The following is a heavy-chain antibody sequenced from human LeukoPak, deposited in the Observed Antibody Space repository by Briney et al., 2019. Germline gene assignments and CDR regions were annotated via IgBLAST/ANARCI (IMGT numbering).Heavy chain of an antibody. J-gene: IGHJ4*02. CDR1: GFTFSSYW. CDR2: ISSSSSYI. CDR3: ARDEGEAAAVTFDY. V-gene: IGHV3-21*01. Sequence: PGGSLRLSCAASGFTFSSYWMSWVRQAPGKGLEWVSSISSSSSYIYYADSVKGRFTISRDNAKNSLYLQMNSLRAEDTAVYYCARDEGEAAAVTFDYWGQGTLVTVSS. D-gene: IGHD6-13*01.